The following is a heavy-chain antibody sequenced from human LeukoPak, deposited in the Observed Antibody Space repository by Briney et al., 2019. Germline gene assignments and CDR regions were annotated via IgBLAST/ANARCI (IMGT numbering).Heavy chain of an antibody. CDR2: INPNSGGT. J-gene: IGHJ4*02. V-gene: IGHV1-2*04. Sequence: ASVKVSCKASGYTFTGYYMHWVRQAPGQGLEWMGWINPNSGGTNYAQKFQGWVTMTRDTSISTAYMELSRLRSDDTAVYYCAGSPYSSSCPDYWGQGTLVTVSS. CDR1: GYTFTGYY. CDR3: AGSPYSSSCPDY. D-gene: IGHD6-13*01.